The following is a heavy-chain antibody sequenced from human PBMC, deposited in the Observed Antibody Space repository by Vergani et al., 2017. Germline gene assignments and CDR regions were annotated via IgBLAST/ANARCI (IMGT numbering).Heavy chain of an antibody. CDR3: AREKVWGGNFDY. D-gene: IGHD3-3*01. J-gene: IGHJ4*02. CDR1: GGSISSSSYY. CDR2: IYYSGST. Sequence: QLQLQESGPGLVKPSETLSLTCTVSGGSISSSSYYWGWIRQPPGKGLEWIGSIYYSGSTYYNPSLKSRVTISVDTSKNQFSLKLSSVTAADTAVYYCAREKVWGGNFDYWGQGTLVTVSS. V-gene: IGHV4-39*07.